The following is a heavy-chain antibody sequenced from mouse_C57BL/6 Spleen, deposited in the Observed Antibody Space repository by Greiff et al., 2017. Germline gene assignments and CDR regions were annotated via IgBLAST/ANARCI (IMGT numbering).Heavy chain of an antibody. Sequence: LVESGASVKISCKASGYSFTDYNMNWVKQSNGKSLEWIGVINPNYGTTSYNQKFKGKATLTVDQSSSTAYMQLNSLTSEDSAVYYCARSYYSNIYAMDYWGQGTSVTVSS. CDR2: INPNYGTT. V-gene: IGHV1-39*01. D-gene: IGHD2-5*01. CDR1: GYSFTDYN. CDR3: ARSYYSNIYAMDY. J-gene: IGHJ4*01.